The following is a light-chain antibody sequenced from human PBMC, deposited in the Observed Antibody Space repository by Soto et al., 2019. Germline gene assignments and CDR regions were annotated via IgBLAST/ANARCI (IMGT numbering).Light chain of an antibody. CDR1: QSFNSIY. Sequence: EIVLTQSPGTLSLSPGERATPSCRASQSFNSIYLAWYQHKPGQAPRLLIYGASSRATGIPDRFSGSGSGTDFTLTISRLEPEDFAVYYCHQYDSWTFGQGTKVDI. CDR3: HQYDSWT. CDR2: GAS. J-gene: IGKJ1*01. V-gene: IGKV3-20*01.